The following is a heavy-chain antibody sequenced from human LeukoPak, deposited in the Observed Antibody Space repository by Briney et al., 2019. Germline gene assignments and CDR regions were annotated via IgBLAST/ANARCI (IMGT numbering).Heavy chain of an antibody. J-gene: IGHJ4*02. V-gene: IGHV3-23*01. CDR1: GFTFSSYA. D-gene: IGHD2/OR15-2a*01. Sequence: GGSLRLSCVASGFTFSSYAMTWFRQAPGKGLEWVSSFSGGDGSPYHADSVKGRFTISRDNSKSTLYLQMNSLRAEDTAVYYCVSFYETYWGRGTLVTVSS. CDR2: FSGGDGSP. CDR3: VSFYETY.